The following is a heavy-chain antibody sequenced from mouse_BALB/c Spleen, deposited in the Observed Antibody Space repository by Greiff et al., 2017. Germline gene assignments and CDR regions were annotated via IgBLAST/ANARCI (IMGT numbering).Heavy chain of an antibody. V-gene: IGHV5-6*01. Sequence: EVQLQQSGGDLVKPGGSLKLSCAASGFTFSSYGMSWVRQTPDKRLEWVATISSGGSYTYYPDSVKGRFTISRDNAKNTLYLQMSSLKSEDTAMYYCARHGSREYFDYWGQGTTLTVSS. J-gene: IGHJ2*01. CDR1: GFTFSSYG. CDR2: ISSGGSYT. CDR3: ARHGSREYFDY.